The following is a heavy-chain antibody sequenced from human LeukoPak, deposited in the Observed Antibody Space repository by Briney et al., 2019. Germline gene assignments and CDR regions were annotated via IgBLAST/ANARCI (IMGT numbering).Heavy chain of an antibody. Sequence: GASVKVSCKASGYTFTSYDINWVRQATGQGLEWMGWMNPNSGNTGYAQKFQGRVTMTRNTSISTAYMELSSLRSEGTAVYYCARGPEDEATDYYYYMDVWGKGTTVTVSS. CDR3: ARGPEDEATDYYYYMDV. CDR2: MNPNSGNT. V-gene: IGHV1-8*01. CDR1: GYTFTSYD. J-gene: IGHJ6*03. D-gene: IGHD5-12*01.